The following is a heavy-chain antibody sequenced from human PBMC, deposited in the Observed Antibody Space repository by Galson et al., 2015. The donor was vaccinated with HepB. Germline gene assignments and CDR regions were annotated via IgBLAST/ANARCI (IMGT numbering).Heavy chain of an antibody. Sequence: SLRLSCAASGFTFSSYSMNWVRQAPGKGLEWVSYISSSSSTIYYADSVKGRFTISRDNSKNTLFLQINSLRAEDTAIYYCANLRYAYWGQGTLVTVSS. CDR3: ANLRYAY. D-gene: IGHD5-18*01. CDR1: GFTFSSYS. J-gene: IGHJ4*02. CDR2: ISSSSSTI. V-gene: IGHV3-48*01.